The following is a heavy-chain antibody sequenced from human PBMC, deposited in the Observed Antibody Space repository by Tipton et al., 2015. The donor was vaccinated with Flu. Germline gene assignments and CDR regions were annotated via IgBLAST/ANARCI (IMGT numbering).Heavy chain of an antibody. CDR2: IYASGST. CDR1: GGSIRNYC. CDR3: ASTSNYGRTIEPNFDY. J-gene: IGHJ4*02. V-gene: IGHV4-4*07. D-gene: IGHD3-16*01. Sequence: TLSLTCTVSGGSIRNYCWSWIRQPAGKGLEWIGRIYASGSTTYNPSFKSRVTMSLDTSKNQFSLKLNSVTAADTAVYYCASTSNYGRTIEPNFDYWGLGSLVTVSS.